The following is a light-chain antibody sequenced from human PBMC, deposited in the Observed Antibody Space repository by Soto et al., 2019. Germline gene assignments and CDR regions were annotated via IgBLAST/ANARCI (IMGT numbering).Light chain of an antibody. CDR1: QDINNY. V-gene: IGKV1-33*01. CDR2: DAS. J-gene: IGKJ5*01. CDR3: QQSNDLVS. Sequence: EIQMTQSPSSLSASVGDRVTITCQASQDINNYVNWYQQKPGKAPKLLIFDASTLKTGVPSRFSGSGSGTDFSFSISSLHPEDIATYYCQQSNDLVSFGQGTRLEIK.